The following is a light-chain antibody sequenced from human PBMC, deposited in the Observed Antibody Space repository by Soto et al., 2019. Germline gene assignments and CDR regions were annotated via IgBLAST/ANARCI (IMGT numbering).Light chain of an antibody. J-gene: IGLJ1*01. CDR1: SSDVGGYNY. CDR3: SSYTSSSTLDV. CDR2: DVS. Sequence: QSALTQPASVSGSPGQSITLSCTGTSSDVGGYNYVSWYQQHPGKAPKLMIFDVSNRPSGVYNRFSGSKSGNTASLTISGRQAEDEADYYCSSYTSSSTLDVFGTGTKVTVL. V-gene: IGLV2-14*01.